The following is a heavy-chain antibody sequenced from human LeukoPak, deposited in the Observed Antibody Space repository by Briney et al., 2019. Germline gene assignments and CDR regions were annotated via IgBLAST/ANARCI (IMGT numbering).Heavy chain of an antibody. CDR2: ISGSGGSA. CDR3: ARGTGTTDY. CDR1: GFTFSSYA. J-gene: IGHJ4*02. V-gene: IGHV3-23*01. Sequence: QTGGSLRLSCAASGFTFSSYAMSWVRQAPGKGLEWVSAISGSGGSAYYADSVKGRFTISRDNAKNTLYLQMNSLRAEDTAVYYCARGTGTTDYWGQGTLVTVSS. D-gene: IGHD1-7*01.